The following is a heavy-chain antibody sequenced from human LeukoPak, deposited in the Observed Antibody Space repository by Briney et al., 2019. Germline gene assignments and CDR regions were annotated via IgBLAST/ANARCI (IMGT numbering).Heavy chain of an antibody. D-gene: IGHD6-13*01. V-gene: IGHV4-59*08. CDR2: IHNSGNT. J-gene: IGHJ4*02. CDR3: AGHGIVASGSFDY. Sequence: SETLSLTCTVSGGSITSYYWSWIRQPPGKGLEWIAYIHNSGNTDYIPSLKSRVTISLDTSKNQLSLKLSSVTAADTAVYYCAGHGIVASGSFDYWGRGTLVTVSS. CDR1: GGSITSYY.